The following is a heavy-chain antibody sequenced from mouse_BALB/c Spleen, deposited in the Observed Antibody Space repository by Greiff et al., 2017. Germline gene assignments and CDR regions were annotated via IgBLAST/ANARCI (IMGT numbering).Heavy chain of an antibody. CDR2: IYPGSGST. CDR3: TRSLYYRYDAMDY. J-gene: IGHJ4*01. D-gene: IGHD2-14*01. Sequence: LQQPGSELVRPGASVKLSCKASGYTFTSYWMHWVKQRPGQGLEWIGNIYPGSGSTNYDEKFKSKATLTVDTSSSTAYMQLSSLTSEDSAVYYCTRSLYYRYDAMDYWGQGTSVTVSS. V-gene: IGHV1S22*01. CDR1: GYTFTSYW.